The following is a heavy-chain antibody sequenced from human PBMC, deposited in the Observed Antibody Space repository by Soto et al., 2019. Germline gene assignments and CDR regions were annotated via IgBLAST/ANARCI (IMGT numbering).Heavy chain of an antibody. D-gene: IGHD3-22*01. Sequence: SETLSLTCTVSGGSISSYYWSWIRQPPGKGLEWIGYIYYSGSTNYNPSLKSRVTISVDTSKNQFSLKLSSVTAADTAVYYCARDFNMIVVVPGYWGQGTLVTVSS. CDR2: IYYSGST. CDR1: GGSISSYY. J-gene: IGHJ4*02. V-gene: IGHV4-59*01. CDR3: ARDFNMIVVVPGY.